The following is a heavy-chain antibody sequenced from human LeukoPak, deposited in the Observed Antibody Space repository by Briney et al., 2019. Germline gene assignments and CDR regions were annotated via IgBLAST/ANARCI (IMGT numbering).Heavy chain of an antibody. J-gene: IGHJ6*02. Sequence: ASVRVSCKASGYTFTSYDINWVRQATGQGLEWMGWMNPNSGNTGYAQKFQGRVTMTRDTSISTAYMELSRLRSDDTAVHYCARALSYCSSTSCLQSNYYYYGMDVWGQGTTVTVSS. CDR3: ARALSYCSSTSCLQSNYYYYGMDV. V-gene: IGHV1-8*01. CDR2: MNPNSGNT. D-gene: IGHD2-2*01. CDR1: GYTFTSYD.